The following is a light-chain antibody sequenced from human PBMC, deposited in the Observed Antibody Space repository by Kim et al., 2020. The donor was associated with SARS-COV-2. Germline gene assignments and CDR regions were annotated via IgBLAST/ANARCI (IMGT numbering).Light chain of an antibody. Sequence: ETALTQSPATLSLSPGERATRSCRASQSVSIYLGWYQQKPDQARRLLIYDTSNRVTGIPSRFSGTGSGTDFTLTISRLEPEDFADYYCQQCNSWPLTFGGGTKVDIK. CDR1: QSVSIY. CDR2: DTS. V-gene: IGKV3-11*01. CDR3: QQCNSWPLT. J-gene: IGKJ4*01.